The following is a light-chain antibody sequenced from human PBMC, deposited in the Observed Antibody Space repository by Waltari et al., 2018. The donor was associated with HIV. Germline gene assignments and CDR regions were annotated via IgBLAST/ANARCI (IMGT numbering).Light chain of an antibody. V-gene: IGKV2-28*01. CDR3: MQALQAPYT. J-gene: IGKJ2*01. CDR1: QTLLQTNTYNY. Sequence: DIVMSQSPLSLAVTPGEPASISCKSTQTLLQTNTYNYLDWYLQKPGQSPKLLIYFGSARASGVPDRFSGSGSGTDFTLEITRVEAEDVGVYYCMQALQAPYTFGQGTNLDI. CDR2: FGS.